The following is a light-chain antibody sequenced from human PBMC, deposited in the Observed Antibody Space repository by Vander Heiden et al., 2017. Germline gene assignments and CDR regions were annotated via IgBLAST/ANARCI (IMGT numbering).Light chain of an antibody. CDR1: QSISSW. Sequence: IQLTQSPSTLSASVGNRVTITCRASQSISSWLAWYQQKPGKAPKLLIYKASSLESGVPSRFSGSGSGTGFTLTISSRQPDDFATYYCQQDNTYWTFGQGTKVEIK. J-gene: IGKJ1*01. CDR2: KAS. V-gene: IGKV1-5*03. CDR3: QQDNTYWT.